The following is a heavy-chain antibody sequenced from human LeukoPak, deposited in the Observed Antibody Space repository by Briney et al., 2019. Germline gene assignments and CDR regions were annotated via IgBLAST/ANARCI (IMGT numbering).Heavy chain of an antibody. J-gene: IGHJ4*02. CDR1: GYTFTSYY. D-gene: IGHD3-10*01. CDR3: ARDGSRDAMVRGALYYFDY. V-gene: IGHV1-46*01. CDR2: INPSGGST. Sequence: SVKVSCKASGYTFTSYYMHWVRQAPGQGLEWMGIINPSGGSTSYAQKFQGRVTITRDTSASTAYMELSSLRSEDTAEYYCARDGSRDAMVRGALYYFDYWGQGTLVTVSS.